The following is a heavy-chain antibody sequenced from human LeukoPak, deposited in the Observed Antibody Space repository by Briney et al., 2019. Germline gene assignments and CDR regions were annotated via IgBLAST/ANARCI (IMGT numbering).Heavy chain of an antibody. Sequence: ASVKVSCKASGYTFTSYGISWVRQAPGQGLEWMGWISAYNGNTNYPQKLQGRVTMTTDTSTSTAYMELRSLRSDDTAVYYCARAYYYDSSGYIPSDYSGQGTLVTVSS. CDR1: GYTFTSYG. D-gene: IGHD3-22*01. J-gene: IGHJ4*02. CDR3: ARAYYYDSSGYIPSDY. V-gene: IGHV1-18*01. CDR2: ISAYNGNT.